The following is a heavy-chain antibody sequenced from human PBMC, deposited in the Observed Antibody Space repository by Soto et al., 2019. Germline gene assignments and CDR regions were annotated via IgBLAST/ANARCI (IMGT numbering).Heavy chain of an antibody. J-gene: IGHJ4*02. D-gene: IGHD5-12*01. V-gene: IGHV3-23*01. Sequence: GWSLRLSCAASGFTFSSYAMSWVRQAPGKGLEWVSAISGSGGSTYYAESVKGRFTISRDNSKNTLYLQMNSLRAEDTAVYYCAKDPGDGYTFDYWGQGSLVTVSS. CDR1: GFTFSSYA. CDR2: ISGSGGST. CDR3: AKDPGDGYTFDY.